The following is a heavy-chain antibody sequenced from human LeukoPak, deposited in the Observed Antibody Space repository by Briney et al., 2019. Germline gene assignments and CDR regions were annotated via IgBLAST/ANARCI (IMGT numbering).Heavy chain of an antibody. CDR3: ARESGGAANWFDP. CDR1: GGSISSYY. CDR2: IYYSGST. D-gene: IGHD6-25*01. J-gene: IGHJ5*02. Sequence: SETLSLTCTVSGGSISSYYWSWIRQPPGKGLEWIGYIYYSGSTNYNPPLKSRVTISVDTSKNQFSLKLGSVTAADTAVYYCARESGGAANWFDPWGQGTLVTVSS. V-gene: IGHV4-59*01.